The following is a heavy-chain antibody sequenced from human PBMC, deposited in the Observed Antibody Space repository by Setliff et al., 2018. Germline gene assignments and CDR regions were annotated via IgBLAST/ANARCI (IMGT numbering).Heavy chain of an antibody. J-gene: IGHJ4*02. Sequence: SETLSLTCAVSGGSVTSHYWSWIRQPPGKGLEWIGEIYHSGSTNYNPSLKGRVTISVDTSKNQVSLKMNFVTAADTAIYYCARGGVLGTGDFDYWGQGTLVTVSS. CDR2: IYHSGST. V-gene: IGHV4-59*02. CDR1: GGSVTSHY. D-gene: IGHD3-16*01. CDR3: ARGGVLGTGDFDY.